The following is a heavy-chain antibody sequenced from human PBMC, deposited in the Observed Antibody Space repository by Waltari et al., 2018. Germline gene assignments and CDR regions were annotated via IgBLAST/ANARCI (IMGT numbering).Heavy chain of an antibody. CDR1: GGSVSSPAYY. CDR2: IYYSGST. V-gene: IGHV4-39*07. D-gene: IGHD3-10*01. Sequence: QLQLQESGPALVRPSETLSLSCTVSGGSVSSPAYYWSCVRQSPGKGLEWIETIYYSGSTSYNPSRKSRVTISIDTSKNQLSLELTSVTAADTAIYYCASHLWYRDLSRVAFDFWGQGTLVAVSS. J-gene: IGHJ4*02. CDR3: ASHLWYRDLSRVAFDF.